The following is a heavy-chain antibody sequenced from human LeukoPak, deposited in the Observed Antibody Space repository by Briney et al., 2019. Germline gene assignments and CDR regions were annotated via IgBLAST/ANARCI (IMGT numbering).Heavy chain of an antibody. V-gene: IGHV4-34*01. D-gene: IGHD5-18*01. Sequence: SETLSLTCAVYGGSFSGYYWSWIRQPPGKGLEWIGEINHSGSTNYNLSLKSRVTISVDTSKNQFSLKLSSVTAADTAVYYCAGYSYGASLHPFWGQGTLVTVSS. CDR2: INHSGST. CDR1: GGSFSGYY. J-gene: IGHJ4*02. CDR3: AGYSYGASLHPF.